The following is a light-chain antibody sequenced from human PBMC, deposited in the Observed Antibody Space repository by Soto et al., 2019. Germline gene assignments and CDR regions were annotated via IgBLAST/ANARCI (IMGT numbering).Light chain of an antibody. J-gene: IGKJ1*01. CDR2: GAS. CDR1: QSVSNRY. Sequence: EIVLTQSPGTLSLSPGEGATLSYRASQSVSNRYLAWYQRKFGQAHRLLIYGASSRATAVPDRFRRSGTGTDFTRTSSKLEPEDFAVYYCQQYSTSLITFGQGTKVDIK. CDR3: QQYSTSLIT. V-gene: IGKV3-20*01.